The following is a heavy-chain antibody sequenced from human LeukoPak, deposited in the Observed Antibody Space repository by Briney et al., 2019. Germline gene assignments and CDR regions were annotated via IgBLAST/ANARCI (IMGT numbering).Heavy chain of an antibody. CDR2: IYYSGST. CDR3: ARIPTNAVPSAHNGFDI. V-gene: IGHV4-39*01. CDR1: GGSISSSSYY. Sequence: SETLSLTCTVSGGSISSSSYYWGWIRQPPGKGLEWIGSIYYSGSTYYNPSLKSRVTISVDTSKNQFSLRLNSVTAADTSIYYCARIPTNAVPSAHNGFDIWGQGTMLTVSS. J-gene: IGHJ3*02. D-gene: IGHD6-19*01.